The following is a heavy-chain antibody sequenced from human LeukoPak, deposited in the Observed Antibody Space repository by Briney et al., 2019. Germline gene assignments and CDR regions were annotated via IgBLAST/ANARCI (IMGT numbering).Heavy chain of an antibody. D-gene: IGHD4-17*01. Sequence: PSETLSLTCTVSGGSISSSYWNWIRQPAGKGLEWIGRIYTSGSTNYSPSLKNRVTMSVDTSKNQFSLKLTSMTAADTAVYYCAATTVNTFYYFDYWGQGTLVTVSS. CDR3: AATTVNTFYYFDY. V-gene: IGHV4-4*07. J-gene: IGHJ4*02. CDR2: IYTSGST. CDR1: GGSISSSY.